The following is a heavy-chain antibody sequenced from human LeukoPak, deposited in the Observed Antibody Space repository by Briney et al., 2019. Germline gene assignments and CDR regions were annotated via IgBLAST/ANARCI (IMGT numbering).Heavy chain of an antibody. J-gene: IGHJ3*02. V-gene: IGHV4-4*02. CDR1: GGSISSSNW. CDR2: IYHSGST. CDR3: ARASGVSLVTPNAFDI. D-gene: IGHD4-23*01. Sequence: SETLSLTCAVSGGSISSSNWWSWVRQPPGKGLEWIGEIYHSGSTNYNPSLKSRVTISVDTSKNQFSLKLSSVTAADTAVYYCARASGVSLVTPNAFDIWGQGTMVTVSS.